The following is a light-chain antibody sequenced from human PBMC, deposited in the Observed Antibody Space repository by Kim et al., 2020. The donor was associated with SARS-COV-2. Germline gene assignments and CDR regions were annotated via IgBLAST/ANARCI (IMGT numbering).Light chain of an antibody. Sequence: SYELTQPPSVSVAPGKTARITCGGNNIGSKSVHWYQQKPGQAPVLVIYYDTDRPSGIPERVSGANSGNTATLTISTVEVGDEAEYFCQVWDTNTDHVVFGGGTQLTVL. CDR2: YDT. CDR3: QVWDTNTDHVV. CDR1: NIGSKS. J-gene: IGLJ2*01. V-gene: IGLV3-21*01.